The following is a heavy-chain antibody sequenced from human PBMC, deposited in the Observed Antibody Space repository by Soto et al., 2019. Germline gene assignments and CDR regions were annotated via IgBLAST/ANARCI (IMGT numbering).Heavy chain of an antibody. J-gene: IGHJ6*03. D-gene: IGHD5-18*01. CDR3: AKDPYSHNYMDV. V-gene: IGHV3-23*01. CDR2: ISGSGGST. Sequence: GGSLRLSCAASGFTFSSYAMSWVRQAPGKGLEWVSAISGSGGSTYYADSVKGRFTISRDNSKNTLYLQMNSLRAEDAAVYYCAKDPYSHNYMDVWGKGTTVTVSS. CDR1: GFTFSSYA.